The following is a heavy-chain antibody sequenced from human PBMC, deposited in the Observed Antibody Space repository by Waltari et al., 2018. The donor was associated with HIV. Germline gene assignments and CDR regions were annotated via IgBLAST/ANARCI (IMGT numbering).Heavy chain of an antibody. CDR2: ISYDGSNK. Sequence: QVQLVESGGGVVQPGRSLRLSCAASGFTFSSYAMHWVRQAPGKGREWVAVISYDGSNKYYADSVKGRFTISRDNSKNTLYLQMNSLRAEDTAVYYCARGGGDYGWGDYWGQGTLVTVSS. J-gene: IGHJ4*02. CDR1: GFTFSSYA. D-gene: IGHD4-17*01. CDR3: ARGGGDYGWGDY. V-gene: IGHV3-30*04.